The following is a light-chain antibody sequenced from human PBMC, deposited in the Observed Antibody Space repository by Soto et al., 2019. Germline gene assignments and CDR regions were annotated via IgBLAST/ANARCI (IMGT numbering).Light chain of an antibody. CDR1: QGITNY. CDR2: AAS. J-gene: IGKJ3*01. V-gene: IGKV1-27*01. CDR3: QKYDSVPFT. Sequence: DIQMTQSPSSLSASVGDRVTITCRASQGITNYLAWYQQKPGKVPKLLIYAASTLQSGVPSRFSGSGSWTEFTLTISNLQPEDVATYYCQKYDSVPFTFGPGTKVDIK.